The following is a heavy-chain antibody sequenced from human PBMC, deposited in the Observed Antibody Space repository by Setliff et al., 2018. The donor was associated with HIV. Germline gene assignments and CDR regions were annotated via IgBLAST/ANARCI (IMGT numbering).Heavy chain of an antibody. CDR1: GFTFSSYW. CDR3: AKHFLLWSNAFHI. D-gene: IGHD2-21*01. V-gene: IGHV3-7*03. CDR2: INKDGSDK. Sequence: PGGSLRLSCAASGFTFSSYWMSWARQAPGKGLEWVAKINKDGSDKWYVDSVKGRFTTSRDNAKNSLYLQMNSLRAEDTAVYYCAKHFLLWSNAFHIWGQGTMVTVSS. J-gene: IGHJ3*02.